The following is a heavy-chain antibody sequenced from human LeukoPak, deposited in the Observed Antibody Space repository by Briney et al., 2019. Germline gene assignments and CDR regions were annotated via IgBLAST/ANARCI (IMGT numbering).Heavy chain of an antibody. D-gene: IGHD6-13*01. Sequence: ASVKVSCKASGYTFTSYVISWVRQAPGQGLEWMGWISAYNGNTNYARKLQGRVTMTTDTSTSTAYMELRSLRSDDTAVYYCARDLWGGSSWYSGSSYWGQGTLVTVSS. J-gene: IGHJ4*02. CDR3: ARDLWGGSSWYSGSSY. CDR1: GYTFTSYV. CDR2: ISAYNGNT. V-gene: IGHV1-18*01.